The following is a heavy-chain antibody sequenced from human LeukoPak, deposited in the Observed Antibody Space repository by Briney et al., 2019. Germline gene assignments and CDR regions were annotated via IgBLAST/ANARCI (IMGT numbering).Heavy chain of an antibody. Sequence: GGSLRLSCAASGFTFSSYGMPWVRQAPGKGLEWVAVISYDGSNKYYADSVKGRFTISRDNSKNTLYLQMNSLRAEDTAVYYCARSSAIDYWGQGTLVTVSS. V-gene: IGHV3-30*03. CDR3: ARSSAIDY. CDR1: GFTFSSYG. CDR2: ISYDGSNK. J-gene: IGHJ4*02. D-gene: IGHD6-6*01.